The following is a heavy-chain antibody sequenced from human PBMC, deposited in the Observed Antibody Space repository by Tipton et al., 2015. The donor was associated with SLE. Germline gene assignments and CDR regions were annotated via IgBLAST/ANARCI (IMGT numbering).Heavy chain of an antibody. V-gene: IGHV4-31*03. CDR3: VRGPKDV. J-gene: IGHJ6*02. CDR2: IYDSKST. CDR1: SSSDHY. Sequence: TLSLTCTISSSDHYWGWIRQPPGKGLEWIGYIYDSKSTYYNPSLKSRLTMSADTSKNQISMKLSSVSAADTAVYYCVRGPKDVWGQGTTVTVS.